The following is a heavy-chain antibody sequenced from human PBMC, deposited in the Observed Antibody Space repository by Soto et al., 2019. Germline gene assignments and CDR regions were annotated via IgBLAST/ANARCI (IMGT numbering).Heavy chain of an antibody. CDR2: ISAYNGNT. CDR3: ARERRVGRGYSGYDNYWFDP. D-gene: IGHD5-12*01. Sequence: GASVKVSCKASGYTFTSYGISWVRQAPGQGLEWMGWISAYNGNTNYAQKLQGRVTMTTDTSTSTAYMELRSLRSDDTAVYYCARERRVGRGYSGYDNYWFDPWGQGTLVTVSS. V-gene: IGHV1-18*01. J-gene: IGHJ5*02. CDR1: GYTFTSYG.